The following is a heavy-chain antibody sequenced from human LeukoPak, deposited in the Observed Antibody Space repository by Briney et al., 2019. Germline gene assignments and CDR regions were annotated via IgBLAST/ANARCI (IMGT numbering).Heavy chain of an antibody. Sequence: APVKVSCKVSGYTLTELSMHWVRQAPGKGLEWMGGFDPEDGETIYAQKFQGRVTMTEDTSTDTAYMELSSLRSEDTAVYYCATATGRSSSGWYFDYWGQGTLVTVSS. CDR2: FDPEDGET. D-gene: IGHD6-19*01. CDR1: GYTLTELS. J-gene: IGHJ4*02. V-gene: IGHV1-24*01. CDR3: ATATGRSSSGWYFDY.